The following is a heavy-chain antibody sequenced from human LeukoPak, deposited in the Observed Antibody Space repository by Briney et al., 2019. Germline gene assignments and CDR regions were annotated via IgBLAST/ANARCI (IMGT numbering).Heavy chain of an antibody. J-gene: IGHJ4*02. D-gene: IGHD6-19*01. V-gene: IGHV1-18*01. Sequence: ASVKVSCKASDYXFTSVGITWVRQAPGQGLEWMGWISPYNGDTRYVQKLQGRVTMTTDTSTSTAYMELRSLRFDDTAVYYCARAGSGSGWYFDYWGQGILVTVSS. CDR2: ISPYNGDT. CDR3: ARAGSGSGWYFDY. CDR1: DYXFTSVG.